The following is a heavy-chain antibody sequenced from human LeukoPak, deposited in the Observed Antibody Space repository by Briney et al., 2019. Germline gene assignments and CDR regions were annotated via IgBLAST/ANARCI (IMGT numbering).Heavy chain of an antibody. CDR1: GGSFSGYY. Sequence: SETLSLTCAVYGGSFSGYYWSWIRQPPGKGLEWIGEINHSGSTNYNPSLKSRVTISVDTSKNQFSLKLSSVTAADTAVYYCARRSYYTSGWFDPWGQGTLVTVSS. CDR3: ARRSYYTSGWFDP. J-gene: IGHJ5*02. D-gene: IGHD3-10*01. V-gene: IGHV4-34*01. CDR2: INHSGST.